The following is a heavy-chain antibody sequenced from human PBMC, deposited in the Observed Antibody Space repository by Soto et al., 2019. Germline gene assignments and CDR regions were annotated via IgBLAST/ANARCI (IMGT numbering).Heavy chain of an antibody. Sequence: GGSLRLSCAAPGFTFSNAWMSWVRQAPGKGLEWVGRIKSKTDGGTTDYAAPVKGRFTISRDDSKNTLYLQMNSLKTEDTAVYYCTTIVVVVAAAPYWGQGTLVPVSS. V-gene: IGHV3-15*01. J-gene: IGHJ4*02. D-gene: IGHD2-15*01. CDR2: IKSKTDGGTT. CDR1: GFTFSNAW. CDR3: TTIVVVVAAAPY.